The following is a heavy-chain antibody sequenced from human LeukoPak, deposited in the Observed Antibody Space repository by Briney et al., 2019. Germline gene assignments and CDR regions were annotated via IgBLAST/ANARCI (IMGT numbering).Heavy chain of an antibody. CDR1: GFTVSSNY. D-gene: IGHD6-13*01. CDR2: IYNGGST. V-gene: IGHV3-66*01. CDR3: ARAVGIAASFDY. J-gene: IGHJ4*02. Sequence: GGSLRLSCAASGFTVSSNYMSWVRQAPWKGLEWGSVIYNGGSTYYADSVKGRFTISRDNSKNTLYLQMNSLRAEDTAVYYCARAVGIAASFDYWGQGTLVTVSS.